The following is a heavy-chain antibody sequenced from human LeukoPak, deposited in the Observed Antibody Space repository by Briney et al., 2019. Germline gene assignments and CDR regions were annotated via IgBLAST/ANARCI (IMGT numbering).Heavy chain of an antibody. J-gene: IGHJ4*02. CDR1: RCAFSSYW. Sequence: GGSLRLSCAASRCAFSSYWMSWVRQAPGKGLEWVAAIKGDESEIYYVDSVKGRFTISRDNTKNSLYLQMNNLRAEDTAVFYCARDVYWGQGTLVTVSS. CDR3: ARDVY. V-gene: IGHV3-7*04. CDR2: IKGDESEI.